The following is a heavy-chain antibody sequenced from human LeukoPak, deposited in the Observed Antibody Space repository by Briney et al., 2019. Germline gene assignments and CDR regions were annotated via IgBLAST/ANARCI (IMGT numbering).Heavy chain of an antibody. CDR2: INHSGST. CDR1: GGSLSDYY. J-gene: IGHJ3*02. Sequence: PETLSLTCAVYGGSLSDYYWSWIRQPPGKGLEWIGEINHSGSTNYNPSLKSRVTISVDTSKNQFSLKLSSVTAADTAVYFCARLSTHDAFEIWGQGTMVTVSS. CDR3: ARLSTHDAFEI. V-gene: IGHV4-34*01. D-gene: IGHD3-3*02.